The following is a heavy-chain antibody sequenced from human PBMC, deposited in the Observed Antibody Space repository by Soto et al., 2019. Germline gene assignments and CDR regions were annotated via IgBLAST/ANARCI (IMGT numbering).Heavy chain of an antibody. CDR3: ARFYSSWSLDY. CDR2: ISGYNGNT. Sequence: QVLLVQSGGEVKKPGASVKFSCKASGYTFTSYGISWVRQAPGQGLEWMGWISGYNGNTNYAQKLQGRVTMTTDTSTSTVYMAMRSLRSDETAVYYCARFYSSWSLDYWGQGTLVTVSS. V-gene: IGHV1-18*01. CDR1: GYTFTSYG. J-gene: IGHJ4*02. D-gene: IGHD6-13*01.